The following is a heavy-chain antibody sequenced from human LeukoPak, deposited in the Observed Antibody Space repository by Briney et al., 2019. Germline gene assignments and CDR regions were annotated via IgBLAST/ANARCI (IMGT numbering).Heavy chain of an antibody. CDR2: IKQDGSEK. CDR3: TTDRFDADAFDI. D-gene: IGHD3-9*01. J-gene: IGHJ3*02. V-gene: IGHV3-7*03. CDR1: GFTISSYW. Sequence: GGSLRLSCAASGFTISSYWMSWVRQAPGKGLEWVANIKQDGSEKYYVDSVKGRFTISRDNAKNSLYLQMNSLKTEDTAVYYCTTDRFDADAFDIWGQGTMVTVSS.